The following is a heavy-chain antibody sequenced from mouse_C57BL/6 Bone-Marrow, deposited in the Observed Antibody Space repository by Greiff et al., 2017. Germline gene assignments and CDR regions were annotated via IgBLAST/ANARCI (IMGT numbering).Heavy chain of an antibody. V-gene: IGHV5-6*01. J-gene: IGHJ3*01. Sequence: EVKLMESGGDLVKPGGSLKLSCAASGFTFSSYGMSWVRQTPDKRLEWVATISSGGSYTYYPDSVKGRFTISRDNAKNTLYLQMSSLKSEDTAMYYCAGLLRSGRFAYWGQGTLGTVSA. D-gene: IGHD1-1*01. CDR3: AGLLRSGRFAY. CDR2: ISSGGSYT. CDR1: GFTFSSYG.